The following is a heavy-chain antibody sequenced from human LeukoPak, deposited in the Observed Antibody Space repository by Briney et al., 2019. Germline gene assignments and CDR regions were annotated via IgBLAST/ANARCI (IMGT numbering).Heavy chain of an antibody. Sequence: SETLSLTCTVSGGSISSYYWSWIRQPPGKGLEWIGYIYYSGSTNYNPSLKSRVTISVDTSKNQFSLKLSSVTAADTAVYYCARGLRTGPYYYGSGSYYGLDYWGQGTLVTVSS. CDR1: GGSISSYY. CDR3: ARGLRTGPYYYGSGSYYGLDY. CDR2: IYYSGST. J-gene: IGHJ4*02. V-gene: IGHV4-59*12. D-gene: IGHD3-10*01.